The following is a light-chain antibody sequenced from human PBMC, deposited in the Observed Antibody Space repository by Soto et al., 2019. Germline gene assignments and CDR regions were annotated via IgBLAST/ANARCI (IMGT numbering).Light chain of an antibody. CDR3: QQYGSSPPWT. CDR2: GAS. V-gene: IGKV3-20*01. Sequence: EIVLTQSPGTLSLSPGERATLSCRASQAWYQQKPGQAPRLLIYGASSRATGIPDRFSGSGSGTDFTLTISRLEPDDFAVYYCQQYGSSPPWTFGQGTKVEIK. J-gene: IGKJ1*01. CDR1: Q.